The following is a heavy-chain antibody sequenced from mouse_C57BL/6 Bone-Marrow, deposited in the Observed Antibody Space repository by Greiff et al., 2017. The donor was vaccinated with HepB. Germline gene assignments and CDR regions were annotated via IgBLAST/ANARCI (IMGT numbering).Heavy chain of an antibody. CDR3: ARVMDGAMDY. CDR1: GFTFSSYA. Sequence: DVMLVESGGGLVKPGGSLKLSCAASGFTFSSYAMSWVRQTPEKRLEWVATISDGGSYTYYPDNVKGRFTISRDNAKNNRYLQMSHLKSEDTAMYYCARVMDGAMDYWGQGTSVTVSS. CDR2: ISDGGSYT. D-gene: IGHD2-3*01. V-gene: IGHV5-4*03. J-gene: IGHJ4*01.